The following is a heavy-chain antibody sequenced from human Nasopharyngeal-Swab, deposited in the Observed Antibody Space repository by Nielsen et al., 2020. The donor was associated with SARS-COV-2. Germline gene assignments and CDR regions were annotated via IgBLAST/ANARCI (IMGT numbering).Heavy chain of an antibody. CDR1: GGSISSSSYY. V-gene: IGHV4-39*01. CDR3: ARFPSGSYWTYPFDY. CDR2: IYYSGST. D-gene: IGHD1-26*01. Sequence: SETLSLTCTVSGGSISSSSYYWGWIRQPPGKGLEWIGSIYYSGSTYYNPSLKSRVTISVDTSKNQFSLKLSSVTAADTAVYYCARFPSGSYWTYPFDYWGQGTLVTVSS. J-gene: IGHJ4*02.